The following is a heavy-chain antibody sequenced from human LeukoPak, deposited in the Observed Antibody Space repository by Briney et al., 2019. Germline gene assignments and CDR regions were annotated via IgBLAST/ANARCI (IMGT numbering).Heavy chain of an antibody. CDR2: ISYDGSNK. CDR1: GFTFSSYA. D-gene: IGHD2-15*01. V-gene: IGHV3-30-3*01. J-gene: IGHJ5*02. Sequence: PGGSLRLSCAASGFTFSSYAMHWVRQAPGKGLEWVAVISYDGSNKYYADSVKGRFTISRDNAKNTLYLQMNSLRAEDTAMYYCAREGLPPSGGTLTRWWERRTGGFDPWGQGTLVTVSS. CDR3: AREGLPPSGGTLTRWWERRTGGFDP.